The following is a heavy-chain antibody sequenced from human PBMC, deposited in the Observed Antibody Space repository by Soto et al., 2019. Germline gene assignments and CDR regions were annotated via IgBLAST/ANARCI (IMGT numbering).Heavy chain of an antibody. J-gene: IGHJ4*02. V-gene: IGHV1-18*01. Sequence: QVKLVQSGTEVKKPGASLKVPCKASGYSFATSGISWVRQAPGQGLEWMGWISVYNGNTNYDQKLHDRVTMTTDTSTTTAYLELRSRRPDDTTVYYCASAGQYYESSGYVNWGQRTLITVSS. CDR2: ISVYNGNT. CDR3: ASAGQYYESSGYVN. D-gene: IGHD3-22*01. CDR1: GYSFATSG.